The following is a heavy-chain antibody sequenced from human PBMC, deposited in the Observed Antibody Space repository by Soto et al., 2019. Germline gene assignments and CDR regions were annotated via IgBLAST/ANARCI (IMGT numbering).Heavy chain of an antibody. D-gene: IGHD6-13*01. CDR3: AAGDIAALI. Sequence: ASVKVSCKASGFTFINSAMQWVRQARGQRLEWIGWIVLGSGKTNSAQKFRDRVTFTRDMSTNTAYMEVSSLRSEDTAVYYCAAGDIAALIWGQGTLVTVSS. V-gene: IGHV1-58*02. J-gene: IGHJ4*02. CDR2: IVLGSGKT. CDR1: GFTFINSA.